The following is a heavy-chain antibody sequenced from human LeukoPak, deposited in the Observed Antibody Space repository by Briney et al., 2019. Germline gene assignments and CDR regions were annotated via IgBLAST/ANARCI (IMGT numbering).Heavy chain of an antibody. J-gene: IGHJ4*02. CDR1: GYTFTSYD. CDR2: INPNSGGT. D-gene: IGHD4-17*01. V-gene: IGHV1-2*02. Sequence: ASVKVSCKASGYTFTSYDINWVRQATGQGLEWMGWINPNSGGTNYAQKFQGRVTMTRDTSISTAYMELSRLRSDDTAVYYCARVFMTTGDDYWGQGTLVTVSS. CDR3: ARVFMTTGDDY.